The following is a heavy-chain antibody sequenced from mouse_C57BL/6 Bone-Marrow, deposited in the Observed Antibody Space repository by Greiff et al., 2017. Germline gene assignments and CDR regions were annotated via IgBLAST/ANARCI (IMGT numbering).Heavy chain of an antibody. Sequence: EVQLVESGAELVKPGASVKLSCTASGFNIQDYYMHWVKQRTEQGLEWIGRIDPEDGETKYAPKFQGKAHITADTSSNTAYLQLSSLTSEDTAVYYCALIYYYGSSPFDYWGQGTTLTVSS. CDR2: IDPEDGET. D-gene: IGHD1-1*01. CDR3: ALIYYYGSSPFDY. V-gene: IGHV14-2*01. J-gene: IGHJ2*01. CDR1: GFNIQDYY.